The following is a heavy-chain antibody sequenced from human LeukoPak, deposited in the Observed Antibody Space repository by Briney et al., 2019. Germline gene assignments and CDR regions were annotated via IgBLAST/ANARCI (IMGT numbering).Heavy chain of an antibody. V-gene: IGHV4-34*01. CDR3: ARGQRYFD. Sequence: SETLSLTCAVCGGSFSGYYWSWIRQPPGKGLEWIGEINHSGNTNYNPSLKSRVTISVDTSKNQFSLKLTSVTAAYTAVYYCARGQRYFDWGQGTLVTVSS. CDR2: INHSGNT. D-gene: IGHD3-9*01. J-gene: IGHJ4*02. CDR1: GGSFSGYY.